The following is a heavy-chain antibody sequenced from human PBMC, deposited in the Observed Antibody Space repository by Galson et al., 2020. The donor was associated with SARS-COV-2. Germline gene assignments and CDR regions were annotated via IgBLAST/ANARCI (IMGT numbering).Heavy chain of an antibody. CDR3: TKGDTAMSWEAFEM. V-gene: IGHV3-23*01. CDR1: GFTFTSYA. J-gene: IGHJ3*02. D-gene: IGHD5-18*01. Sequence: GGSLRLSCAASGFTFTSYAMSWVRQAPGKGLEWVSAITGTGGSTYYADSVKGRITISKDNSKNTLYLQMNSLSTEDTAVYYCTKGDTAMSWEAFEMWGQGTMVTVSS. CDR2: ITGTGGST.